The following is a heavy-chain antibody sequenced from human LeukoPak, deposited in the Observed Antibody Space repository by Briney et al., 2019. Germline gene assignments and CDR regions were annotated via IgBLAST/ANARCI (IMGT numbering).Heavy chain of an antibody. CDR3: AKEGGLVLREATINY. V-gene: IGHV3-23*01. Sequence: GGSLRLSCAASGFTFSSYAMSWVRQAPGKGLEWVSSFSGSGGTTYYADSMKGRFTISRDNSRNTLYLQMNSPRAEDTAIYYCAKEGGLVLREATINYWGQGTLVAVSS. D-gene: IGHD5-12*01. J-gene: IGHJ4*02. CDR1: GFTFSSYA. CDR2: FSGSGGTT.